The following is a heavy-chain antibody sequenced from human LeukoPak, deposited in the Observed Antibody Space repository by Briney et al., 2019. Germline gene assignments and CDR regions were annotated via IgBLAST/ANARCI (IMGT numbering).Heavy chain of an antibody. Sequence: ASVKVSCKASGYTFINYDINWVRQATGQGREWMGWMNPKSGSTGYAQKFQGRVTMTRDTSISTAYMELSSLRSEDTAVYYCARGPRDYDESIRYNWFDPWGQGTLVTVSS. CDR1: GYTFINYD. J-gene: IGHJ5*02. V-gene: IGHV1-8*01. CDR2: MNPKSGST. CDR3: ARGPRDYDESIRYNWFDP. D-gene: IGHD4-17*01.